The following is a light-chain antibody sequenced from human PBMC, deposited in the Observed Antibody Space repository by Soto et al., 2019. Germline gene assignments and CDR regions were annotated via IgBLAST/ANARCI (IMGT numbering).Light chain of an antibody. CDR2: GAS. Sequence: EIVMTQSPATLSVSPGERATLSCRASQSVSRNLAWYQQKPGQAPRLLIYGASTRATGIPARFSGSGSGTEFTLTISILQSEDFAVYYCQQYNNWPPWTFGQGNKVEIK. CDR3: QQYNNWPPWT. J-gene: IGKJ1*01. V-gene: IGKV3-15*01. CDR1: QSVSRN.